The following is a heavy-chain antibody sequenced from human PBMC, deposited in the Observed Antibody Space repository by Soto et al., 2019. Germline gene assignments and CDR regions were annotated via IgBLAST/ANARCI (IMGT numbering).Heavy chain of an antibody. CDR3: AKDGTTAGIHYFGMDV. V-gene: IGHV3-23*01. CDR1: GFTFGSYG. D-gene: IGHD2-2*02. J-gene: IGHJ6*02. Sequence: GGSLRLSCEVSGFTFGSYGMSWVRQAPDEGLEWVSTIGIGADTYYADSVKGRFTISRDNSKNTLFLQMNSLRAEDTALYFCAKDGTTAGIHYFGMDVWGQGTTVTVSS. CDR2: IGIGADT.